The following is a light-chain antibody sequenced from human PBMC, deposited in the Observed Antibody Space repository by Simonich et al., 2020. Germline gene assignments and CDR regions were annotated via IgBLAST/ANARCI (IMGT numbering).Light chain of an antibody. CDR2: LGS. CDR3: MQALQTPYT. V-gene: IGKV2-28*01. J-gene: IGKJ2*01. CDR1: QILLHSNGYNY. Sequence: DIVMTQSPLSLPVTPGEPASISCRSSQILLHSNGYNYLDWYLQKPGQSPQLLIYLGSNRASGVPDRCSGSGSGTDFTLKISRVEAEDVGVYYCMQALQTPYTFGQGTKLEIK.